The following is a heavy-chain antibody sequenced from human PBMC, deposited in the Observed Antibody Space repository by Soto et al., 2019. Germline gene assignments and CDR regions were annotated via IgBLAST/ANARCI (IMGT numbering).Heavy chain of an antibody. CDR1: GFRFSDHY. CDR3: AGAPYYYGSAF. Sequence: QVQLVESGGGLVEPGGSLRLSCAASGFRFSDHYMTWIRQAPGKGLEWVSKISGGGTTTHYADSVKGRFTVSRDNAENSLYLQMNSLRAEDTAVYYCAGAPYYYGSAFWGQGTLVTVSS. D-gene: IGHD3-10*01. CDR2: ISGGGTTT. J-gene: IGHJ4*02. V-gene: IGHV3-11*01.